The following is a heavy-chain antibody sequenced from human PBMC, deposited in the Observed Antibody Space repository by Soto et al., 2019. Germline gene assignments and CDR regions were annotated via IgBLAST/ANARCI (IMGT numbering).Heavy chain of an antibody. Sequence: GGSLRLSCAASGFTFSNYWMSWVRQAPGKGLEWVADINQDGGVKHYLDSVKGRFTISRDNAKNSLDLQMNSLRVDDTAIYYCARDGTYDSGRKNDYGGKGTLVTVSS. CDR1: GFTFSNYW. CDR3: ARDGTYDSGRKNDY. J-gene: IGHJ4*02. CDR2: INQDGGVK. D-gene: IGHD3-10*01. V-gene: IGHV3-7*04.